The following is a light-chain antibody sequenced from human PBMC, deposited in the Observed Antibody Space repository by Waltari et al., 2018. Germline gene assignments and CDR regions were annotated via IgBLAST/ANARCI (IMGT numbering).Light chain of an antibody. CDR1: NIGGKT. CDR3: QVWDSSSDRPV. Sequence: SYVLTQPPSVSVAPGQTAPITCGGNNIGGKTVHWYQQKPGQAPVLVVYDDYYRPSGIPERFSGSNSGNTAALTISWVEAGDEADYYCQVWDSSSDRPVFGGGTKVFVL. J-gene: IGLJ3*02. V-gene: IGLV3-21*02. CDR2: DDY.